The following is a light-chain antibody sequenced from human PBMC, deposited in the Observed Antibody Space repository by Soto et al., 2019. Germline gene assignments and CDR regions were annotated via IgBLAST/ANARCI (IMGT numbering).Light chain of an antibody. J-gene: IGLJ2*01. CDR1: SSNIGAGYD. V-gene: IGLV1-40*01. CDR3: QSYDSSLSVVV. Sequence: QSVLTQPPLVSGALGQRVTISCTGSSSNIGAGYDVHWYQQLPGTAPKLLIYGNSNRPSGVPDRFSGSKSGTSASLAITGLQAEDEADYYCQSYDSSLSVVVFGGGTKLTAL. CDR2: GNS.